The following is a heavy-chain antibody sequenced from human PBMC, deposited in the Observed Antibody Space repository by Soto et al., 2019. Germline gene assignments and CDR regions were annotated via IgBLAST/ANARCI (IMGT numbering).Heavy chain of an antibody. CDR1: GFTFSSYS. Sequence: EVQLVESGGGLVKPGGSLRLSCAASGFTFSSYSMNWVRQAPGKGLEWVSSITSSSSYIYYAGSVKGRFTISRDNDKNSLYLQLNSLRAEDTAVYYCARDSYCSSTSCYADAFDIWGQGTMVTVSS. CDR3: ARDSYCSSTSCYADAFDI. D-gene: IGHD2-2*01. J-gene: IGHJ3*02. V-gene: IGHV3-21*01. CDR2: ITSSSSYI.